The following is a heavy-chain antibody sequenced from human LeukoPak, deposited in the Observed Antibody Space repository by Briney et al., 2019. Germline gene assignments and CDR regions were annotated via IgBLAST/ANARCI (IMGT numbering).Heavy chain of an antibody. Sequence: GGSLRLSCAASGFTFTSYAMSWVRQAPGKGLEWVSTVSGSGGITYYADSVKGRFTISRDNSKNTLYLQMDSLRAEDTAVYYCAKSRVGYDYWGPGTLVTVSS. V-gene: IGHV3-23*01. CDR3: AKSRVGYDY. J-gene: IGHJ4*02. CDR2: VSGSGGIT. D-gene: IGHD5-12*01. CDR1: GFTFTSYA.